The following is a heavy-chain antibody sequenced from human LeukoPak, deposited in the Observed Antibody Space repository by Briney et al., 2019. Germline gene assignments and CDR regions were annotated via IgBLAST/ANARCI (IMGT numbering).Heavy chain of an antibody. CDR1: GCTFSSHA. V-gene: IGHV3-23*01. D-gene: IGHD3-22*01. Sequence: GGSLRLSCAASGCTFSSHAMSWVRQAPGQGLEWVSGISVGGGDTYYADSVKGRFTISRDNSKNTLYLQMNSLRAEDTAVYYCAKELYYYDSSGSFDYWGQGTLVAVSS. CDR3: AKELYYYDSSGSFDY. CDR2: ISVGGGDT. J-gene: IGHJ4*02.